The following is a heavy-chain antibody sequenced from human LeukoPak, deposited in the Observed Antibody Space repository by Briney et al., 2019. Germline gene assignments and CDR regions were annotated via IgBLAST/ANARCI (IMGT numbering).Heavy chain of an antibody. Sequence: GGSLRLSCAASGFTVSTNYMSWVRQAPGKGLEWVAVIYSGGSTYFADFVKGRFTISRDNSKNTLYLQMNSLRAEDTAVCYCARDQRTGYFPHYNYYGMDVWGQGTTVTVSS. CDR2: IYSGGST. V-gene: IGHV3-53*01. J-gene: IGHJ6*02. CDR1: GFTVSTNY. CDR3: ARDQRTGYFPHYNYYGMDV. D-gene: IGHD3/OR15-3a*01.